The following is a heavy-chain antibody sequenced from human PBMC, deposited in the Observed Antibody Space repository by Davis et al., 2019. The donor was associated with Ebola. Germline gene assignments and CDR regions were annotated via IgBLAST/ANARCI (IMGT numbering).Heavy chain of an antibody. CDR2: IFYGGST. D-gene: IGHD3-22*01. CDR1: GDSISSRKYY. Sequence: SETLSLTCTVSGDSISSRKYYWSWIRQPPGKGLEWTGYIFYGGSTFYNPSLKSRLSTSVDTSKNQFSLRLTSVTAADTGMYYCARDYYDSNGYLYYFDSWGQGTLVTVSS. V-gene: IGHV4-30-4*01. CDR3: ARDYYDSNGYLYYFDS. J-gene: IGHJ4*02.